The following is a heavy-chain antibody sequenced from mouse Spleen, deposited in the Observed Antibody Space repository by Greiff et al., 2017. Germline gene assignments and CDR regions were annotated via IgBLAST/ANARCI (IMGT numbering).Heavy chain of an antibody. CDR1: GYTFTDYN. Sequence: VQLQQSGPELVKPGASVKISCKASGYTFTDYNMHWVKQSHGKSLEWIGYIYPYNGGTGYNQKFKSKATLTVDNSSSTAYMELRSLTSEDSAVYYCARSSYGYDEYYFDYWGQGTTLTVSS. CDR3: ARSSYGYDEYYFDY. CDR2: IYPYNGGT. V-gene: IGHV1S29*02. J-gene: IGHJ2*01. D-gene: IGHD2-2*01.